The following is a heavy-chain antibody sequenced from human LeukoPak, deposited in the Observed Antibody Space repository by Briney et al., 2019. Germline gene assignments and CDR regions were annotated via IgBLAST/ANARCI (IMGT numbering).Heavy chain of an antibody. CDR3: ARDSGYYYYMDV. J-gene: IGHJ6*03. Sequence: ASVKASCNPSGYTFTSYYMLWLRHAPGQGLEWGGIINPSGGGPSYQQKCQGRVTMTRDTSTSTVYMELSSLRSEDTAVYYCARDSGYYYYMDVWGKGTTVTVSS. CDR2: INPSGGGP. V-gene: IGHV1-46*01. CDR1: GYTFTSYY. D-gene: IGHD6-25*01.